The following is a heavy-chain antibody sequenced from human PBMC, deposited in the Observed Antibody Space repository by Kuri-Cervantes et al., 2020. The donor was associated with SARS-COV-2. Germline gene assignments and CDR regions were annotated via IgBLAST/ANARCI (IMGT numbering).Heavy chain of an antibody. CDR2: ISSSSTYI. CDR1: GFTFSFHS. D-gene: IGHD6-13*01. J-gene: IGHJ4*02. CDR3: ARANQGQRGQQLDYFDY. Sequence: GGSLRLSCAASGFTFSFHSMDWVRQAPGKGLEWVSSISSSSTYIYYADSVKGRFTISRDNAKNSLYLQMNSLRAEDTAVYYCARANQGQRGQQLDYFDYWGQGTLVTVSS. V-gene: IGHV3-21*01.